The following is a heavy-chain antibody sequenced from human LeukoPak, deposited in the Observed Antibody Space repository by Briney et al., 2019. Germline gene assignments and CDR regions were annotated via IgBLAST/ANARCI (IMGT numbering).Heavy chain of an antibody. CDR2: ISAYNGNT. CDR3: ARDARGAAAADDAFDL. Sequence: ASVKVSCKASGYTFTSYGISWVRQAPGRGLEWMGWISAYNGNTNYAQKLQGRVTMTTDTSTSTAYMELRSLRSDDTAVYYCARDARGAAAADDAFDLWGQGTVVTVSS. V-gene: IGHV1-18*01. J-gene: IGHJ3*01. CDR1: GYTFTSYG. D-gene: IGHD6-13*01.